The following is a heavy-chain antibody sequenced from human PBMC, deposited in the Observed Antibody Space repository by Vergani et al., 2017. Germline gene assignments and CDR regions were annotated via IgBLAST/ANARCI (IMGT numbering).Heavy chain of an antibody. CDR3: ARVGGIAAQTPTNYYYYYYMDV. J-gene: IGHJ6*03. D-gene: IGHD6-13*01. CDR1: GFPFSDYG. CDR2: ISYDGNKK. Sequence: QVQLVESGGGEVQPGRSLRLSCSAAGFPFSDYGVHWVRQAPGKGLEWVSVISYDGNKKNYADSVKGRFTISRDNSKDTLYLQMNSLRVEDTAVYYCARVGGIAAQTPTNYYYYYYMDVWGKGTTVTVSS. V-gene: IGHV3-30*03.